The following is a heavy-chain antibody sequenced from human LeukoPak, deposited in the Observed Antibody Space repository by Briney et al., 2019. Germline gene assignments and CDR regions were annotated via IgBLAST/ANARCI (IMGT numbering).Heavy chain of an antibody. J-gene: IGHJ4*02. Sequence: PSETLSLTCTVSGYSISSGYYWGWIRQPPGKGLEWIGSIYHSGSTYYNPSLKSRVTISVDTSKNQFSLKLSSVTAADTAVYYCARVGGVLGSPHFDYWGQGTLVTVSS. CDR1: GYSISSGYY. D-gene: IGHD2-8*02. CDR2: IYHSGST. V-gene: IGHV4-38-2*02. CDR3: ARVGGVLGSPHFDY.